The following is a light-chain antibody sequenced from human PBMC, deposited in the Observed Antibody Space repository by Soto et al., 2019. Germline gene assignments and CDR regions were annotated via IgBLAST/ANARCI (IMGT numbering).Light chain of an antibody. Sequence: AIELTRSPSSLSASLVDTVTITCRSSHGIGNDLGWYQQKSGKAPKLLMYAASNLQSAVPSRFSGSGSGTDFTLTISGLQPEAVATYYCLQDNNYPLTFGGGTKVDIK. J-gene: IGKJ4*01. CDR1: HGIGND. CDR2: AAS. CDR3: LQDNNYPLT. V-gene: IGKV1-6*01.